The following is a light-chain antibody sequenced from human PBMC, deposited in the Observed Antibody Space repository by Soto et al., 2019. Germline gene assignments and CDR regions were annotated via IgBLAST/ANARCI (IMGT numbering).Light chain of an antibody. CDR3: QSYDSSLSASWV. Sequence: QSVLTQPPSVSGAPGQRVTISCTGSSSNIGAGYDVHWYQQLPGTAPKLLIYGNNNRPSGVPDRFSGSKSGTSASLAITGLQAEDEADYYCQSYDSSLSASWVFGRGTKLTVL. CDR2: GNN. V-gene: IGLV1-40*01. J-gene: IGLJ3*02. CDR1: SSNIGAGYD.